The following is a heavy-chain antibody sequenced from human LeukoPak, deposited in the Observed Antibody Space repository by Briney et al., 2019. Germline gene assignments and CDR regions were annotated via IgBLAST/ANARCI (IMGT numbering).Heavy chain of an antibody. Sequence: GGSLRLSRAAPGFPLSDHNMRWIRHPPGEGLEWVSSISKSGSTKYHAPPVKSQYTISRDNAKNSLFLQMISLGAEDTAVYYCARVLRYCSGGNCSSGGLGYMDVCGKGTTVIISS. D-gene: IGHD2-15*01. CDR1: GFPLSDHN. CDR2: ISKSGSTK. V-gene: IGHV3-11*01. J-gene: IGHJ6*03. CDR3: ARVLRYCSGGNCSSGGLGYMDV.